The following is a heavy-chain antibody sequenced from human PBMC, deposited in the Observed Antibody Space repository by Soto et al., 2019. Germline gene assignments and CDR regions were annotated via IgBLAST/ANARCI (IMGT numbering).Heavy chain of an antibody. CDR1: GFTFSSYA. CDR3: AKGRFDSSGYYHWPSDY. J-gene: IGHJ4*02. V-gene: IGHV3-23*01. D-gene: IGHD3-22*01. Sequence: PGGSLRLSCAASGFTFSSYARSWVRQAPGKGLEWVSAISGSGGSTYYADSVKGRFTISRDNSKNTLYLQMNSLRAEDTAVYYCAKGRFDSSGYYHWPSDYWGQGTLVTAPQ. CDR2: ISGSGGST.